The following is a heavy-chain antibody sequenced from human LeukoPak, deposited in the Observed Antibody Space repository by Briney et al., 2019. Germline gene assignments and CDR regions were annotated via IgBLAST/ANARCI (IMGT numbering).Heavy chain of an antibody. J-gene: IGHJ4*02. D-gene: IGHD2-15*01. CDR1: GESFSAYF. CDR3: ARGSSFDGYCSAGACDAGYYDS. V-gene: IGHV4-34*01. CDR2: INHRGSS. Sequence: SETLSLTCAVYGESFSAYFWNWIRQAPGKPLEYIGEINHRGSSHHNPSLKTRVTLSVDTSKHQFSLKLTSVTAADTAVYFCARGSSFDGYCSAGACDAGYYDSWGQGTPVTVSS.